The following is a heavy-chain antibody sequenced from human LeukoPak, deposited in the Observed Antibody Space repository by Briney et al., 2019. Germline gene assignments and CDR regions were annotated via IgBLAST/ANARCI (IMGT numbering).Heavy chain of an antibody. D-gene: IGHD6-25*01. V-gene: IGHV3-64D*09. CDR3: VKAIPAAWGAFDI. CDR1: GFTFSNYA. Sequence: GGALRLSCSASGFTFSNYAIHWVRQAPGKGLEYVSAIGTDGGGTYYADSVKGRFTISRDNSKNTLYLQMSSLRAEDTAVYYCVKAIPAAWGAFDIWGQGTMVIVSS. J-gene: IGHJ3*02. CDR2: IGTDGGGT.